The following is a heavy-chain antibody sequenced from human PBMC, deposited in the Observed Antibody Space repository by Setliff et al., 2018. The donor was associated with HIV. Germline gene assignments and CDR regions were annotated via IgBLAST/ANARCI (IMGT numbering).Heavy chain of an antibody. D-gene: IGHD2-8*01. V-gene: IGHV4-34*01. J-gene: IGHJ4*01. Sequence: SETLSLTCAVYDESFSGYYWSWIRQPAGKGLEWLGEINHSGRTKYNPSLKSRARISADTSKNQFSLRLTSVTAADTAVYYCARGAPYCNHGICHLFDYWGHGNLVTVSS. CDR3: ARGAPYCNHGICHLFDY. CDR1: DESFSGYY. CDR2: INHSGRT.